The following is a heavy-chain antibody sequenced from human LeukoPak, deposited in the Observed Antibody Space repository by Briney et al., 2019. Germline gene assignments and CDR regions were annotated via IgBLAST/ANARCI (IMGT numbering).Heavy chain of an antibody. D-gene: IGHD5-18*01. CDR1: GGSISNYY. CDR3: ARDKSVTYFDY. CDR2: IYYSGST. Sequence: SETLSLTCTVSGGSISNYYWSWIRQPPGKGLEWIGHIYYSGSTNYNPSLKSRVTISVDSSKNQFSLQLNSVTPEDTAVYYCARDKSVTYFDYWGQGTLVTVSS. J-gene: IGHJ4*02. V-gene: IGHV4-59*12.